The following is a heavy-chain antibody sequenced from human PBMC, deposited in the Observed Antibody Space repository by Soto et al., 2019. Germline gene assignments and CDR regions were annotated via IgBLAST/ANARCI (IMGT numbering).Heavy chain of an antibody. J-gene: IGHJ4*02. Sequence: SETLSLTCTVSGGSVSSGSYYWSWIRQPPGKGLEWIGYIYYSGSTNYNPSLKSRVTISVDTSKNQFSLKLSSVTAADTAVYYCARVDVTSPYYYYGSSGGSAYWGQGTLVTVSS. CDR1: GGSVSSGSYY. V-gene: IGHV4-61*01. D-gene: IGHD3-10*01. CDR3: ARVDVTSPYYYYGSSGGSAY. CDR2: IYYSGST.